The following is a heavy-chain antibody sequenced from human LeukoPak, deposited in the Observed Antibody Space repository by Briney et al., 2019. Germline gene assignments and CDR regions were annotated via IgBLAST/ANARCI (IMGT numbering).Heavy chain of an antibody. J-gene: IGHJ4*02. CDR3: ARGYGTSYFDY. CDR2: ISYDGSNK. Sequence: SVTLSRPTSEFNCRSYAEHRVRWAPGKGKKCVAVISYDGSNKYYADSVKGRFTISRDNSKNTLYLQMNSLRAEDTAVYYCARGYGTSYFDYWGQGTLVTVSS. D-gene: IGHD4-17*01. V-gene: IGHV3-30*04. CDR1: EFNCRSYA.